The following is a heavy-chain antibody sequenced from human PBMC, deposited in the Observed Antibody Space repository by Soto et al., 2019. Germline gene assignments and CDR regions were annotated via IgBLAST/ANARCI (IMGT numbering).Heavy chain of an antibody. Sequence: EVQMLDSGGGLVQPGGSLRLSCAASGFTFINVAMSWVRQSPGKGLEWVSAISGSGGTTWYADSVRGRFTTSRDNSNNTLYLQLNSLRAEDTAVYYCAKFGASVSYFQFDYWGQGIVVTVSS. CDR2: ISGSGGTT. CDR3: AKFGASVSYFQFDY. D-gene: IGHD3-10*01. V-gene: IGHV3-23*01. J-gene: IGHJ4*02. CDR1: GFTFINVA.